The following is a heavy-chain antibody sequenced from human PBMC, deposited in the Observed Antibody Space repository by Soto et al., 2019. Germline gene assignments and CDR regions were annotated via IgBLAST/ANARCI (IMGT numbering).Heavy chain of an antibody. CDR3: ARVLGNDAFDI. CDR1: GCSISSSNW. V-gene: IGHV4-4*02. CDR2: IYHSGST. Sequence: SETLSLTCAVSGCSISSSNWWSWVRQPPGKGLEWIGEIYHSGSTNYNPSLKSRVTISVDKSENQFSLKLSSVTAADTAVYYCARVLGNDAFDIWGQGTMVTVSS. J-gene: IGHJ3*02. D-gene: IGHD3-3*02.